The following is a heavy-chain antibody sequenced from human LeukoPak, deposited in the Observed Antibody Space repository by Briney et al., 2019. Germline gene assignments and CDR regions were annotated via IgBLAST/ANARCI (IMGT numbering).Heavy chain of an antibody. CDR3: AKGIAGFDY. J-gene: IGHJ4*02. CDR2: ISGSGDNT. CDR1: GFTFSSHG. D-gene: IGHD2-21*01. V-gene: IGHV3-23*01. Sequence: GGSLRLSCAASGFTFSSHGMSWVRQAPGKGLEWVSTISGSGDNTYYADSVKGRFTISRDNSKNTLYLQMNSLRAEDTAVYYCAKGIAGFDYWGQGTLVTVSS.